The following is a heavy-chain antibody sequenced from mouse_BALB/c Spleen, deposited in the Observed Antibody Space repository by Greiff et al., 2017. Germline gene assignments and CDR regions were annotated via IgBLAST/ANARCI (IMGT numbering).Heavy chain of an antibody. CDR2: ISYSGST. CDR1: GYSITSDYA. D-gene: IGHD1-1*01. V-gene: IGHV3-2*02. J-gene: IGHJ4*01. CDR3: ARWDYSYYAMDY. Sequence: EVKLQESGPGLVKPSQSLSLTCTVTGYSITSDYAWNWIRQFPGNKLEWMGYISYSGSTSYNPSLKSRISITRDTSKNQFFLQLNSVTTEDTATYYCARWDYSYYAMDYWGQGTSVTVSS.